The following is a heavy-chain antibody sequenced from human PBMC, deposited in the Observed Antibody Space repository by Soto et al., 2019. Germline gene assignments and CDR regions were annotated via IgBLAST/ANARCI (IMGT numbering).Heavy chain of an antibody. CDR3: ARDPYCSGGSCRGEEDLDY. CDR2: IYGSGST. J-gene: IGHJ4*02. CDR1: GGSISSYY. Sequence: QVQLQESGPGMVKPSETLSLTCNVSGGSISSYYWSWIRQPAGKGLEWIGRIYGSGSTYYNPSLKSRVTMSVDTSKNQFSLKLSSVTAADTAVYYCARDPYCSGGSCRGEEDLDYWGQGTLVTVSS. D-gene: IGHD2-15*01. V-gene: IGHV4-4*07.